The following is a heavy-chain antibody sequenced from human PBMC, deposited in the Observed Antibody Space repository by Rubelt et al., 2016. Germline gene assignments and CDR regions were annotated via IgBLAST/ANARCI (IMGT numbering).Heavy chain of an antibody. Sequence: QVQLQQWGAGLLKPSGTLSLTCAVSGGSIISSNWWSWVRQPPGKGLEWIGSIYYSGSTYYNPSLKSRVIISVDTSKNQFALSWSVGTAADTAVDYCASLRHRIAGTYWYFDRWGRGTLVTVSS. CDR2: IYYSGST. CDR3: ASLRHRIAGTYWYFDR. J-gene: IGHJ2*01. V-gene: IGHV4-4*02. CDR1: GGSIISSNW. D-gene: IGHD6-13*01.